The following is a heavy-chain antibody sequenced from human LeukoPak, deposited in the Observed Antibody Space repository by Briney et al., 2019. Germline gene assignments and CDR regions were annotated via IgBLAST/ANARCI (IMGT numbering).Heavy chain of an antibody. J-gene: IGHJ4*02. Sequence: SVKVSCKASGFTFTGSAMQWVRQARGQRLEWIGWIVVGSGNTNYAQKFQERVTITRDMSTSTAYMELSSLRSEDTAVYYCAASFYGSGSYYPMPDYWGQGTLVTVSS. CDR2: IVVGSGNT. V-gene: IGHV1-58*02. CDR1: GFTFTGSA. D-gene: IGHD3-10*01. CDR3: AASFYGSGSYYPMPDY.